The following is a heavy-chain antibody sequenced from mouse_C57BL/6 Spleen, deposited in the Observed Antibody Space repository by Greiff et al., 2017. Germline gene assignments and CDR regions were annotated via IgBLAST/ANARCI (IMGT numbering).Heavy chain of an antibody. CDR3: ASLYDYGNFDV. CDR2: IRNKANGYTT. D-gene: IGHD2-4*01. CDR1: GFTFTDYY. Sequence: EVKLVESGGGLVQPGGSLSLSCAASGFTFTDYYMSWVRQPPGKALEWLGFIRNKANGYTTEYSASVKGRFTISRDNSQSILYLQMNALRAEDSATYYCASLYDYGNFDVWGTGTTVTVSS. V-gene: IGHV7-3*01. J-gene: IGHJ1*03.